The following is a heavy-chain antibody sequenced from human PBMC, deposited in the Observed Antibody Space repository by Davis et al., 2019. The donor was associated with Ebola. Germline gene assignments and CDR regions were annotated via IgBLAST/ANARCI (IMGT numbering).Heavy chain of an antibody. V-gene: IGHV1-18*04. CDR3: VRGRGRFGEVIKNWFDP. CDR1: GYTFTNYG. D-gene: IGHD3-10*01. Sequence: ASVKVSCKASGYTFTNYGITWVRQAPGQGLEWMGWINPHNGNTNYAQNVQGRVTMTTDTSTSTAYMEVGSLRSDDTAVYYCVRGRGRFGEVIKNWFDPWGQGTLVTVSS. J-gene: IGHJ5*02. CDR2: INPHNGNT.